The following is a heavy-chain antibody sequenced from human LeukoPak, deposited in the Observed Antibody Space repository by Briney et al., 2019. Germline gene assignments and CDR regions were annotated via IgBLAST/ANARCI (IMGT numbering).Heavy chain of an antibody. CDR2: IKKDGSEK. V-gene: IGHV3-7*01. Sequence: GGSLRLSCAASGFTFSSHWMSWVRQAPGKGLEWVANIKKDGSEKYYVDAVKGRFTISRDNAKTSLYLQMNSLRAEDTAVYYCARDLSEIGGYTYGRGIDYWARETLVTVSS. D-gene: IGHD5-18*01. CDR3: ARDLSEIGGYTYGRGIDY. CDR1: GFTFSSHW. J-gene: IGHJ4*02.